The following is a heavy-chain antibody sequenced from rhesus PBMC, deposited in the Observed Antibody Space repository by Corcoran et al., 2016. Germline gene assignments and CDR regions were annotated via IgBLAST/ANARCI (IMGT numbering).Heavy chain of an antibody. J-gene: IGHJ4*01. V-gene: IGHV4-122*02. Sequence: QVPLQESGPGLVKPSETLSLTFPVSGGSYSSSFFYRSRIRRAPGKGLEWIGYFSYSGSTSYNPSLKSRVTISRDTSKNQFSLKLSSVTAADTAVYYCAREVGGGTEFDYWGQGVLVTVSS. CDR2: FSYSGST. CDR1: GGSYSSSFFY. D-gene: IGHD1-44*02. CDR3: AREVGGGTEFDY.